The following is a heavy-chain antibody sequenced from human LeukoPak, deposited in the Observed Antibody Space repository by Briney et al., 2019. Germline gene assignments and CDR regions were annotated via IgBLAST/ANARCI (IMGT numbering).Heavy chain of an antibody. J-gene: IGHJ6*02. CDR3: TRGPIQLWLHNGMDV. CDR2: IRRREYRGKT. CDR1: GFTFGDHA. V-gene: IGHV3-49*04. D-gene: IGHD5-18*01. Sequence: GGSLRLFCAACGFTFGDHAMSGVRQATGRGVEWVGFIRRREYRGKTEYDASVRGRFTISRDDSESVAYLQMNSLKIDDTALYYYTRGPIQLWLHNGMDVWRQGTTVTVSS.